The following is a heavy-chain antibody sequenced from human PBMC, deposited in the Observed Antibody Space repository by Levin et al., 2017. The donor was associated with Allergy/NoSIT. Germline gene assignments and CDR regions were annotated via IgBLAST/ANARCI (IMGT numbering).Heavy chain of an antibody. CDR2: ISSSGSTI. V-gene: IGHV3-11*01. D-gene: IGHD3-10*01. CDR1: GFTFSDYY. Sequence: PGGSLRLSCAASGFTFSDYYMNWIRQAPGKGLDWVSSISSSGSTIYYADSVKGRFTISRDNAKNSLYLQMNSLRAEDTAVYYCARAKGAGGVFDYWGQGTLVTVSS. J-gene: IGHJ4*02. CDR3: ARAKGAGGVFDY.